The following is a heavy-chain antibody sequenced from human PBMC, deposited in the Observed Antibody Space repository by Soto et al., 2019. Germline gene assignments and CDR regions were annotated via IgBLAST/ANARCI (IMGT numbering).Heavy chain of an antibody. CDR3: ARDTHYYDSSGYYYDDYYYYGMDV. CDR1: GGSISSGGYY. J-gene: IGHJ6*02. V-gene: IGHV4-31*03. CDR2: IYYSGST. Sequence: PSETLSLTCTVSGGSISSGGYYWSWIRQHTGKGLEWIGYIYYSGSTYYNPSLKSRVTISVDTSKNQFSLKLSSVTAADTAVYYCARDTHYYDSSGYYYDDYYYYGMDVWGQATTVTGSS. D-gene: IGHD3-22*01.